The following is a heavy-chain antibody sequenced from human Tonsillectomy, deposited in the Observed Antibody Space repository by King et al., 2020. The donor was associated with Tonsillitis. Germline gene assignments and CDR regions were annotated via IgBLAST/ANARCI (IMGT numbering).Heavy chain of an antibody. Sequence: QLVQSGAEVKKPGASVKVSCKSSGYTFTVSYMHWVRQAPGQGLEWMGWINPNSGGTDYARKFQGRVTMTRDTAISTAYMELSRLRSDDTAVYYCARGKGSVANYYYYYMDVWGKGTTVTVSS. CDR2: INPNSGGT. J-gene: IGHJ6*03. CDR1: GYTFTVSY. CDR3: ARGKGSVANYYYYYMDV. D-gene: IGHD2-15*01. V-gene: IGHV1-2*02.